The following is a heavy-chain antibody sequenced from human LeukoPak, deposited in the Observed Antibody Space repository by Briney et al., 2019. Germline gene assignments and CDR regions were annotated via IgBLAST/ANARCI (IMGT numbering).Heavy chain of an antibody. Sequence: ASVKVSCKASGYTFISYYIHWVRQAPGQGLEWMGIINPSGGSTSYAQKFQGRVTMARDTSASTVYMELSSLRSEDTAVYYCARAGILTGYYIEWFDPWGQGTLVTVSP. V-gene: IGHV1-46*01. J-gene: IGHJ5*02. CDR3: ARAGILTGYYIEWFDP. D-gene: IGHD3-9*01. CDR2: INPSGGST. CDR1: GYTFISYY.